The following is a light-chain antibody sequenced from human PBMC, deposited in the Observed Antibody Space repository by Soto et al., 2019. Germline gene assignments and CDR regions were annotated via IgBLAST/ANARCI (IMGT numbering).Light chain of an antibody. J-gene: IGKJ1*01. CDR3: QQYYTYPLA. CDR1: QPISTY. CDR2: AAS. Sequence: AIRMTQSPSSISAFTGDRVTITCRASQPISTYLAWYQQKPGTAPTLLIYAASTLQSGVPSRFGGSGSGTDFTLTISCLQSEDFATYFCQQYYTYPLAFGQGTKVEIK. V-gene: IGKV1-8*01.